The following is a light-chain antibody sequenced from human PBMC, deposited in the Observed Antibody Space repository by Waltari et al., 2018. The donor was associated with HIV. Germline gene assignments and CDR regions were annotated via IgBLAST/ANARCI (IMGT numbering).Light chain of an antibody. CDR2: LNSDGSH. J-gene: IGLJ3*02. CDR3: QTWGTGIQV. CDR1: SGHSSYA. Sequence: QLVLTQSPSASASLGASVKLTCTLSSGHSSYAIAWHQQQPEKGPRYLMKLNSDGSHSKGDGIPDRFSGSSSGAERYLTSSSLQSEDEADYYCQTWGTGIQVFGGGTKLTVL. V-gene: IGLV4-69*01.